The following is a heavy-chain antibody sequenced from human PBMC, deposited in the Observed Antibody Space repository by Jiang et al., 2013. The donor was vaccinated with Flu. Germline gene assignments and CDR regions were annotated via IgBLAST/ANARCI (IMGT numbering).Heavy chain of an antibody. J-gene: IGHJ2*01. D-gene: IGHD4-23*01. CDR3: ARRLVTGYFDI. Sequence: SISSYYWNWIRQPPGKGLEWIGDIYYTGNTNYNSSLESRVTISVGTSRRQFSLQLSSVTAADTAVYYCARRLVTGYFDIWGRGTQVTVSS. CDR1: SISSYY. CDR2: IYYTGNT. V-gene: IGHV4-59*08.